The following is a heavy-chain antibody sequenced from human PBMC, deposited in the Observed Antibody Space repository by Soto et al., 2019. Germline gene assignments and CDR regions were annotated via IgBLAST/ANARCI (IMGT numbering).Heavy chain of an antibody. J-gene: IGHJ5*02. CDR2: INHGGST. CDR3: ARTDIVTTNWFDP. V-gene: IGHV4-34*01. CDR1: GESFIGYY. D-gene: IGHD5-12*01. Sequence: QVHLQQWGAGLLKPSETLSLTCAVYGESFIGYYWTWIRQSPGKGLEWIGEINHGGSTNYNPSLTSRVTISIDTSKNQFSLKLTSVTAADTSVYYCARTDIVTTNWFDPWGQGTLVTVSS.